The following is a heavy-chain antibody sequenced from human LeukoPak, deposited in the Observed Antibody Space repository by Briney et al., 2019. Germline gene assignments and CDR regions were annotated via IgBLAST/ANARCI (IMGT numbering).Heavy chain of an antibody. D-gene: IGHD2-21*02. CDR2: ISSSGSTI. Sequence: GGSLRLSCAASGFTFSDYYMSWIRQAPGKGLEWVSYISSSGSTIYYADSVKGRFTISRDSAKNSLYLQMNSLRAEDTAVYYCARSPFCGGDCYYYYYYYMDVWGKGTTVTVSS. V-gene: IGHV3-11*04. CDR1: GFTFSDYY. J-gene: IGHJ6*03. CDR3: ARSPFCGGDCYYYYYYYMDV.